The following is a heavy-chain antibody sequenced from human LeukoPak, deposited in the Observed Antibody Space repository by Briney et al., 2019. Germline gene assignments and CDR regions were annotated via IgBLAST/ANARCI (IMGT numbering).Heavy chain of an antibody. CDR3: AGVLGYAPRWFDP. J-gene: IGHJ5*02. CDR1: GGSISSSSYY. D-gene: IGHD2-2*01. Sequence: SETLSLTCTVSGGSISSSSYYWGWVRQPPGKGLEWIGSIYYSGSTYYNPSLKSRVTISVDTSKNQFSLKLSSVTAADTAVYYCAGVLGYAPRWFDPWGQGTLVTVSS. CDR2: IYYSGST. V-gene: IGHV4-39*07.